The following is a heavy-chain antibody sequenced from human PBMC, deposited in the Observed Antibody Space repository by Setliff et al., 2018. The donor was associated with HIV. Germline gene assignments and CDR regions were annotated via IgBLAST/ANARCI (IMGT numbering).Heavy chain of an antibody. CDR3: AREHDSLTGYSFDF. CDR2: INPNSGGT. CDR1: GYIFTDYY. J-gene: IGHJ4*02. Sequence: GASVKVSCKASGYIFTDYYMHWVRQAPGQELGWMGRINPNSGGTNYAQKFQGRVTMTRDTSISTAYMELSSLRSEDTATYYCAREHDSLTGYSFDFWGQGTLVTVSS. V-gene: IGHV1-2*06. D-gene: IGHD3-9*01.